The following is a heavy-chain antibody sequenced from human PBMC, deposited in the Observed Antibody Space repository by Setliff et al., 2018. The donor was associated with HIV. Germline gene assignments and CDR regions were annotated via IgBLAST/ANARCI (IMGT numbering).Heavy chain of an antibody. Sequence: ASVKVSCKASGYTFTDYYMHWVRQAPGQGLEWMGWIKPNSGGTNYAQKFQGRVTMTRDTSISTAYMDLSRLRSDDTALYYCARDSGVATIRKSALDYWGQGTLVTVSS. CDR3: ARDSGVATIRKSALDY. CDR2: IKPNSGGT. J-gene: IGHJ4*02. CDR1: GYTFTDYY. V-gene: IGHV1-2*02. D-gene: IGHD5-12*01.